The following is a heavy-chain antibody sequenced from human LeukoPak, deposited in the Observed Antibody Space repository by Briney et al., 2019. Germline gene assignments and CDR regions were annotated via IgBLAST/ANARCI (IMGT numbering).Heavy chain of an antibody. CDR1: GFTFSNYA. CDR2: ISGGGGST. V-gene: IGHV3-23*01. J-gene: IGHJ6*03. D-gene: IGHD1-26*01. Sequence: GGSLRLSCAASGFTFSNYAMSWVRQAPGKGLEWVSAISGGGGSTYYADSMKGRFTISRDNSKNTLYLQMNSLRAEDTAVYYCAKDGVRGGSYSYYYMDVWGKGTTVTVSS. CDR3: AKDGVRGGSYSYYYMDV.